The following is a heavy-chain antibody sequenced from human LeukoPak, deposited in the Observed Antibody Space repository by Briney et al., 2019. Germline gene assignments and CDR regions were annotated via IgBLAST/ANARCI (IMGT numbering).Heavy chain of an antibody. D-gene: IGHD4-17*01. CDR1: GGSISSYY. Sequence: SETLSLTCTVSGGSISSYYWSWIRQPPGKGLERIGYIYYSGSTNYNPSLKSRVTISVDTSKNQFSLKLSSVTAADTAVYYCATIDYGDYYFDYWGQGTLVTVSS. CDR2: IYYSGST. J-gene: IGHJ4*02. CDR3: ATIDYGDYYFDY. V-gene: IGHV4-59*01.